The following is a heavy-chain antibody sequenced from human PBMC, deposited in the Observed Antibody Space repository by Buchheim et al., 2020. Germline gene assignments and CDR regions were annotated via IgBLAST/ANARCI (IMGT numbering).Heavy chain of an antibody. CDR1: GGSISSGDYY. CDR2: IYYSGST. CDR3: ARDHLGTTVTTEERLVGFDP. Sequence: QVQLQESGPGLVKPSQTLSLTCTVSGGSISSGDYYWSWIRQPPGKGLEWIGYIYYSGSTYYNPSLKSRVTISVDTSKNQFSLKLSSVTAADTAVYYCARDHLGTTVTTEERLVGFDPWGQGTL. D-gene: IGHD4-11*01. V-gene: IGHV4-30-4*01. J-gene: IGHJ5*02.